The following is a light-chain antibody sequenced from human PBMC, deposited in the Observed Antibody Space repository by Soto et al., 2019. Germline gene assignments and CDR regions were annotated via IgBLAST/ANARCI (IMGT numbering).Light chain of an antibody. Sequence: EIVMTQSPATLSVSPGERATLSCRASQSVSSALAWYQKKLGQAPRLLIYGASTRATGLPGRFSGSGSGTEFTLTISSLQSEDFAVYCCQQYNSWPLTFGGGTKVEIK. CDR1: QSVSSA. CDR2: GAS. J-gene: IGKJ4*01. V-gene: IGKV3-15*01. CDR3: QQYNSWPLT.